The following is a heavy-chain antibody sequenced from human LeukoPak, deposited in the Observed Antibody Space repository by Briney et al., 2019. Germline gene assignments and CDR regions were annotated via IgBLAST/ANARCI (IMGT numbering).Heavy chain of an antibody. CDR1: GYTFTSYD. V-gene: IGHV1-8*03. CDR2: MNPNSGNT. CDR3: ARGAIVATISDY. D-gene: IGHD5-12*01. Sequence: GASVKVSCKASGYTFTSYDINWVRQATGQGLEWMGWMNPNSGNTGYAQKFQGRVTITRNTSISTAYMELSSLRSEDTAVYYCARGAIVATISDYWGQGTLVTVSS. J-gene: IGHJ4*02.